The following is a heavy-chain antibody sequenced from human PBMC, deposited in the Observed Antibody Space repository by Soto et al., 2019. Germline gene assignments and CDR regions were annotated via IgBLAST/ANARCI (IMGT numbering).Heavy chain of an antibody. V-gene: IGHV4-59*01. CDR3: ARETIGYGMDV. J-gene: IGHJ6*02. CDR1: CGSISSYY. Sequence: PSETLSLTCTFSCGSISSYYWSWIRQPPGKGLEWIGYIYYSGSTNYNPSLKSRVTISVDTSKNQFSLKLSSVTAADTAVYYCARETIGYGMDVWGQGTTVTVSS. D-gene: IGHD1-7*01. CDR2: IYYSGST.